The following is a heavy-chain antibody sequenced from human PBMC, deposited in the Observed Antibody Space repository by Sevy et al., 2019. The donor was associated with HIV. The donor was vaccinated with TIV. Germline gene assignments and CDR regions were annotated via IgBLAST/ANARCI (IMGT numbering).Heavy chain of an antibody. CDR1: GFTFSSFG. CDR3: VNDILFSGLFQS. CDR2: LSYDGIDK. J-gene: IGHJ4*02. Sequence: GGSLRLSCAASGFTFSSFGLHWVRQAPGKGLEWVASLSYDGIDKYYAGSVKGRFTISRDISKTTLYLQMSSLRPEDTAVYYSVNDILFSGLFQSWGQGALVTVSS. D-gene: IGHD3-10*01. V-gene: IGHV3-30*18.